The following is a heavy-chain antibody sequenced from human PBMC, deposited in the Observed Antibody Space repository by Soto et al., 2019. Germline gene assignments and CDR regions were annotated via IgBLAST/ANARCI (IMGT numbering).Heavy chain of an antibody. D-gene: IGHD1-26*01. CDR1: GFTFSSYS. CDR2: ISSSSSYI. J-gene: IGHJ6*02. CDR3: ARGGGSTYYYGMDV. Sequence: GGSLRLSCAASGFTFSSYSMNWVRQAPGKGLEWVSSISSSSSYIYYADSVKGRFTISRDNAKNSLYLQMNSLRAEDTAVYYCARGGGSTYYYGMDVWGQGTTVTVSS. V-gene: IGHV3-21*01.